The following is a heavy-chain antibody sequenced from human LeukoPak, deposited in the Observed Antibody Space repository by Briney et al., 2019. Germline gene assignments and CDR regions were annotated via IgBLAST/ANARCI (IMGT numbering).Heavy chain of an antibody. J-gene: IGHJ6*03. V-gene: IGHV4-59*11. D-gene: IGHD6-13*01. CDR1: GDSISMHY. Sequence: PSETLSLTCSVSGDSISMHYWSWIRQPPGKGLEWIRYIDHTGSTNYNPSLNSRVTISRDTSKNHFSLELSSVTAADTAVYFCARGRVSSSSWSSTYYYYFYMDVWGKGTTVTVSS. CDR2: IDHTGST. CDR3: ARGRVSSSSWSSTYYYYFYMDV.